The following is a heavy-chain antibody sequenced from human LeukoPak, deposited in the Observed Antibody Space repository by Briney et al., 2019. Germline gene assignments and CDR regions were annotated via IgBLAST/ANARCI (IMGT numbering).Heavy chain of an antibody. CDR3: ARDPGGYFGY. CDR1: GFLFGSHA. V-gene: IGHV3-23*01. D-gene: IGHD3-10*01. Sequence: PGGSLRLSCAASGFLFGSHAMNWVRQPPGKGREWVSGISGSGGSTYYADSVKGRFTISRGNSKNTLFLQMNSLRPEDTAVYFCARDPGGYFGYWGQGTLVTVSS. J-gene: IGHJ4*02. CDR2: ISGSGGST.